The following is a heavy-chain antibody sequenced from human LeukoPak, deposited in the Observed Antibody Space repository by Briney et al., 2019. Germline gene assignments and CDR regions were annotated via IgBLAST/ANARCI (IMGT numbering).Heavy chain of an antibody. V-gene: IGHV4-30-4*08. CDR1: GGSITSGIYY. Sequence: SQTLSLTCTVSGGSITSGIYYWTWIRQHPGKGLEWVGYISYSGSTYYNPSLKSRVTISVDTSKNQFSLKLTSVTAADTAIYYCAQSLGSGNWIGNWFDPWGQGTLVTVSS. D-gene: IGHD1-1*01. CDR3: AQSLGSGNWIGNWFDP. CDR2: ISYSGST. J-gene: IGHJ5*02.